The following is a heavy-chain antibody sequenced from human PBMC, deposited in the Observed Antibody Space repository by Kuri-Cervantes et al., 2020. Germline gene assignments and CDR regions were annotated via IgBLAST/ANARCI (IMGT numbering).Heavy chain of an antibody. CDR1: GYTFTGNY. J-gene: IGHJ4*02. D-gene: IGHD3-10*01. CDR2: INPNSGDT. Sequence: ASVKVSCKASGYTFTGNYIHWVRQAPGQGLEWMGWINPNSGDTNYAQKFQGRVTMTRDTPISTAYMELSSLKSDDTAVYYCASYGSGSYLGYWGQGTLVTVSS. CDR3: ASYGSGSYLGY. V-gene: IGHV1-2*02.